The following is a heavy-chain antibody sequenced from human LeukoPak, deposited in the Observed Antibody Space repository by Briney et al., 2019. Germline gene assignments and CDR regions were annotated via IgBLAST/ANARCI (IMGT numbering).Heavy chain of an antibody. CDR2: IYYSGST. CDR1: GGSISSYY. J-gene: IGHJ4*02. Sequence: SETLSLTCTVSGGSISSYYWSWIRQPPGKGLEWIGYIYYSGSTYYDPSLKSRVTISVDTSKNQFSLKLSSVTAADTAVYYCARGSVVAAPGAFDYWGQGTLVTVSS. V-gene: IGHV4-59*12. D-gene: IGHD2-15*01. CDR3: ARGSVVAAPGAFDY.